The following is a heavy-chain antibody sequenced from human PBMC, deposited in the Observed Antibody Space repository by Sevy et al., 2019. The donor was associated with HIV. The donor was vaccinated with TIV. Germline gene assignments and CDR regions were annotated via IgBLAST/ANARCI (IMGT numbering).Heavy chain of an antibody. CDR2: IKSKTDGGTT. V-gene: IGHV3-15*01. J-gene: IGHJ3*02. Sequence: GVSLRLSCAASGFPFSNAWMSWVRQAPGKGLEWVGRIKSKTDGGTTDYAAPVKGRFTISRDDSKNTLYLQMNSLKTEDTAVYYCTTSQWELPHDAFDIWGQGTMVTVSS. D-gene: IGHD1-26*01. CDR1: GFPFSNAW. CDR3: TTSQWELPHDAFDI.